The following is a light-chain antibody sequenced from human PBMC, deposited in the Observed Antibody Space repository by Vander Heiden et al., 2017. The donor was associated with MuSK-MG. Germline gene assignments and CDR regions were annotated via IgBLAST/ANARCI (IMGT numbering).Light chain of an antibody. Sequence: DIQMTQSPSSLSASVGDRVTITCRASQSISSYLNWYQQKPGKAPKLLIYAASSLQSGVPSMFSGSGSGKDFTLTISSLQPEDFATYYCQQSYRTPLTFGGGTKVEIK. J-gene: IGKJ4*01. CDR2: AAS. CDR3: QQSYRTPLT. V-gene: IGKV1-39*01. CDR1: QSISSY.